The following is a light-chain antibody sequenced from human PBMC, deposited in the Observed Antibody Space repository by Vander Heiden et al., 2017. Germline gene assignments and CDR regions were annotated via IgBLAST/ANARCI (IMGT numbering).Light chain of an antibody. J-gene: IGKJ2*01. CDR3: QQSDSTLRT. CDR2: AAS. Sequence: DSQMTQSPSSLSASVGDRVTITCRASQSISSYLNWYQQKPGKAPKLLIYAASSLQSWVPSRFSGSGSGTDFTLTISSLQPEDFATYYCQQSDSTLRTFGQGTKLEIK. V-gene: IGKV1-39*01. CDR1: QSISSY.